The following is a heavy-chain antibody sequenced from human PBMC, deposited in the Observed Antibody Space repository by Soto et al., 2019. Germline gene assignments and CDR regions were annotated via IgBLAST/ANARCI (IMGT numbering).Heavy chain of an antibody. Sequence: GGSLRLSCAASGFIFKMYWMHWVRQSPGKGLVWISRIYNDGAYSDYADSVRGRFTISRDNVNDTLYLQMDNLRAEDSGLYYCTRWPRPISTGTGAYWGQGTQVTGSS. CDR1: GFIFKMYW. CDR3: TRWPRPISTGTGAY. V-gene: IGHV3-74*01. D-gene: IGHD3-10*01. J-gene: IGHJ4*02. CDR2: IYNDGAYS.